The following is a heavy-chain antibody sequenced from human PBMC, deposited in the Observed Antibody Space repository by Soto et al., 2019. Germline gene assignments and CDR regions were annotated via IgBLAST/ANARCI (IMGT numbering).Heavy chain of an antibody. CDR2: IYYSGST. J-gene: IGHJ4*02. D-gene: IGHD3-10*01. CDR1: GGSISSYY. CDR3: ARKFSNYGSGSYYFDY. Sequence: QVQLQESGPGLVKPSETLSLTCTVSGGSISSYYWSWIRQPPGKGLEWIGYIYYSGSTNYNPSLKSRVTISVDTSKNQFSLKLSSVTAADTAVYYCARKFSNYGSGSYYFDYWGQGTLVTVSS. V-gene: IGHV4-59*01.